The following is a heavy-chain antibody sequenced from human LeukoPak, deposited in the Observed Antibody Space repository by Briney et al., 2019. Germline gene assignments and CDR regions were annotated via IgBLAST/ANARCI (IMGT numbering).Heavy chain of an antibody. D-gene: IGHD3-3*01. CDR1: GGSFSGYY. Sequence: SETLPLTCAVYGGSFSGYYWSWIRQPPGKGLEWIGEINHSGSTNYNPSLKSRVTISVDTSKNQFSLKLSSVTAADTAVYYCARSAIFGIGVDYWGQGTLVTVSS. J-gene: IGHJ4*02. CDR2: INHSGST. CDR3: ARSAIFGIGVDY. V-gene: IGHV4-34*01.